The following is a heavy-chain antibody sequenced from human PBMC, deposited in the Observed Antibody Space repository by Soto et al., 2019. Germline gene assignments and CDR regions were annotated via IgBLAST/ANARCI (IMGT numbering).Heavy chain of an antibody. CDR1: GYTFTSYG. J-gene: IGHJ5*02. D-gene: IGHD3-3*01. CDR3: ARDFWSGPNWFDP. V-gene: IGHV1-18*04. CDR2: ISAYNGNT. Sequence: ASVKVSCKASGYTFTSYGISWVRQAPGQGLEWMGWISAYNGNTNYAQKLQGRVTMTTDTSTSTAYTELRSLRSDDTAVYYCARDFWSGPNWFDPWGQGTLVTVSS.